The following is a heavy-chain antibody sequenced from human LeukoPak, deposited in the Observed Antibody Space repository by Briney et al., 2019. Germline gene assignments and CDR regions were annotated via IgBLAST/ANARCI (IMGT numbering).Heavy chain of an antibody. D-gene: IGHD4-23*01. CDR2: ISASGAGT. Sequence: GGSLRLSCAASGFTFSTYAMSWVRQAPGKGLEWVSAISASGAGTYYADSVKGRFTISRDNSKNTLYLQMNSLRAEDTAVFYCAKRRVEQDFHDHGGNSGFDPWGQGTLVTVSS. CDR1: GFTFSTYA. CDR3: AKRRVEQDFHDHGGNSGFDP. J-gene: IGHJ5*02. V-gene: IGHV3-23*01.